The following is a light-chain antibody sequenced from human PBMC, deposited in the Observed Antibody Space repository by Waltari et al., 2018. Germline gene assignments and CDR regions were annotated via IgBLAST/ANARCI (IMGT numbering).Light chain of an antibody. J-gene: IGKJ4*01. V-gene: IGKV1-39*01. Sequence: DIQMTQSPSSLSASVGDRVTITCRASQSISSYLNWNQQKPGKAPKLLIYAASSLQSGVPSRFSGSGSGTDFTLTISSLQPEDFATYYCQQSYSTPLVFGGGTKVEIK. CDR1: QSISSY. CDR2: AAS. CDR3: QQSYSTPLV.